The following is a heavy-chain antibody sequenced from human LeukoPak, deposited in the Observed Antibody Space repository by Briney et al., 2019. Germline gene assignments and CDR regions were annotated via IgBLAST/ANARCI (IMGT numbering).Heavy chain of an antibody. CDR2: ISESGGTT. J-gene: IGHJ3*02. D-gene: IGHD4-17*01. Sequence: GGSLRLSCAASGFTFSTYWMSWVRQAPGKGLEWVSAISESGGTTYYADSVKGRFTISRDNSKNTLFLQMNSLRAEDTAVYYCAREMTTVTYAFDIWGQGTMVTVSS. V-gene: IGHV3-23*01. CDR1: GFTFSTYW. CDR3: AREMTTVTYAFDI.